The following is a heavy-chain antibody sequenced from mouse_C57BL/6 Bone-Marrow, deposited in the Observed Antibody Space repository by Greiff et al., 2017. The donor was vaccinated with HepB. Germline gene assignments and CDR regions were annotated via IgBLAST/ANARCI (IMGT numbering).Heavy chain of an antibody. J-gene: IGHJ2*01. CDR2: INPNNGGT. CDR1: GYTFTDYY. CDR3: ARSNWDVDFDY. D-gene: IGHD4-1*01. V-gene: IGHV1-26*01. Sequence: EVQLQQSGPELVKPGASVKISCKASGYTFTDYYMNWVKQSHGKSLEWIGDINPNNGGTSYNQKFKGKATLTVDKSSSTAYMELRSLTSEDSAVYYCARSNWDVDFDYWGQGTTLTVSS.